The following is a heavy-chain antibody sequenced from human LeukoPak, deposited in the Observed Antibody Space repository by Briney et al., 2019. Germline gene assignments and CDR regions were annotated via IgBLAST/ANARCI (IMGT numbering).Heavy chain of an antibody. CDR2: IDWDDDK. CDR1: GFSLSTPEMF. Sequence: SGPALVKPTQTLTLNRTFLGFSLSTPEMFGTWIPSPPRKALEWLARIDWDDDKFYSPSLRTRLTISKDTPKNQVVLRMTNMDPVDTGTYYCARMTPDSPSFDYWGQGALITVSS. J-gene: IGHJ4*02. D-gene: IGHD2-15*01. CDR3: ARMTPDSPSFDY. V-gene: IGHV2-70*17.